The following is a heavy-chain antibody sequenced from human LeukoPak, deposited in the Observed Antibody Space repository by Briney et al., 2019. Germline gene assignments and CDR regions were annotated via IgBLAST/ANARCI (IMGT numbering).Heavy chain of an antibody. V-gene: IGHV4-59*01. CDR1: GGSISSYY. J-gene: IGHJ4*02. Sequence: SETLSLTCTVSGGSISSYYWSWIRQPPGKGLEWIGYICYSGSTNYNPSLKSRVTISVDTSKNQFSLKLSSVTAADTAVYYCARDPAAMVLWGQGTLVTVSS. CDR2: ICYSGST. CDR3: ARDPAAMVL. D-gene: IGHD5-18*01.